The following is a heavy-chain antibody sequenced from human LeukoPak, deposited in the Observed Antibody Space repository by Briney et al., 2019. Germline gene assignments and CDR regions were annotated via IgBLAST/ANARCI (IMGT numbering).Heavy chain of an antibody. J-gene: IGHJ1*01. CDR3: ARDSVAGYFQH. D-gene: IGHD3-10*01. Sequence: SETLSLTCDVHGEFFSGFYWSWIRQPAGKGLEWIGRIYTSGSTNYNPSLKSRVTMSVDTSKNQFSLKLSSVTAADTAVYYCARDSVAGYFQHWGQGTLVTVSS. CDR1: GEFFSGFY. V-gene: IGHV4-4*07. CDR2: IYTSGST.